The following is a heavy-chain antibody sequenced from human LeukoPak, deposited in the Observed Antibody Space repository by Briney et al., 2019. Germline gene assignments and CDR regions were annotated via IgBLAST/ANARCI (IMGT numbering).Heavy chain of an antibody. CDR3: ARDVDCSSTSCYLYWFDP. CDR2: ISAYNGNT. Sequence: GASVKVSCKACGYTFTSYGISWVRQAPGQGLEWMGWISAYNGNTNYAQKLQGRVTMTTDTSTSTAYMELRSLRSDDTAVYYCARDVDCSSTSCYLYWFDPWGQGTLVTVSS. J-gene: IGHJ5*02. CDR1: GYTFTSYG. V-gene: IGHV1-18*01. D-gene: IGHD2-2*01.